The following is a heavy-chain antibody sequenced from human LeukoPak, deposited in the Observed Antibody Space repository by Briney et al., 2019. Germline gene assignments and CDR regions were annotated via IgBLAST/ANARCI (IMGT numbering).Heavy chain of an antibody. V-gene: IGHV4-30-4*01. CDR2: IYYSGST. CDR3: ANYYDSSEGNGMDV. D-gene: IGHD3-22*01. CDR1: GGSISSGDYY. J-gene: IGHJ6*02. Sequence: SQTLSLTCTVSGGSISSGDYYWSWIRHPPGKGLEWIGYIYYSGSTYYNPSLKSRVTISVDTSKNQFSLKLSSVTAADTAVYYCANYYDSSEGNGMDVWGQGTTVTVSS.